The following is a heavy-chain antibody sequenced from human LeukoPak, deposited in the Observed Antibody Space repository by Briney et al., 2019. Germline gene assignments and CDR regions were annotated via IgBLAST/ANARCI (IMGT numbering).Heavy chain of an antibody. D-gene: IGHD3-10*01. CDR3: ARDIENHSTSGAYFDS. J-gene: IGHJ4*02. CDR2: ISAYNGNT. CDR1: GYTFTSYG. Sequence: ASVKVSCKASGYTFTSYGINWVRQAPGQGLEWMGWISAYNGNTNYAQKLQGRVIMTTDTSTTTAYMELRSLRSADTAVYYCARDIENHSTSGAYFDSWGQGTLVTVSS. V-gene: IGHV1-18*01.